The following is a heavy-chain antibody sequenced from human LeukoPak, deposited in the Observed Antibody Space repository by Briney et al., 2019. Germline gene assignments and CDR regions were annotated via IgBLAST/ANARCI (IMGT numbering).Heavy chain of an antibody. Sequence: GGSLRLSCAASGLTFSIHWMNWVRQAPGKGLEWVAFIRYDGSNKYYADSVKGRFTISRDNSKNTLYLQMNSLRAEDTAVYYCAKDRYPYTRKTPLWDYWGQGTLVTVSS. CDR2: IRYDGSNK. CDR1: GLTFSIHW. V-gene: IGHV3-30*02. CDR3: AKDRYPYTRKTPLWDY. D-gene: IGHD6-13*01. J-gene: IGHJ4*02.